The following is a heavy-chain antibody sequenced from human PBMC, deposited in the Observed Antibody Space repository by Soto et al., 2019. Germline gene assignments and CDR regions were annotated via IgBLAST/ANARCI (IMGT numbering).Heavy chain of an antibody. CDR3: ARGGIIGTRHDY. J-gene: IGHJ4*02. Sequence: PGESLKISCQGSGYSFGAYWIGWVRQMPGKGLEWMGIIFPGDSDTRYRPSFQGQVTISVDKSINTAYLQWSSLNASDTAMYFCARGGIIGTRHDYWGQGTQVTVSS. CDR2: IFPGDSDT. V-gene: IGHV5-51*01. CDR1: GYSFGAYW. D-gene: IGHD1-7*01.